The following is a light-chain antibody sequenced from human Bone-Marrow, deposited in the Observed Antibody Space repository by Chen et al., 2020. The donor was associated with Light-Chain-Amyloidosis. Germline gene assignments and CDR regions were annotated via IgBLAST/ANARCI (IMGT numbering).Light chain of an antibody. J-gene: IGKJ1*01. V-gene: IGKV1-39*01. Sequence: DIQMTQSPSSVSAVVGDRVTITCRASQSIRSYLNWYQQKPGKAPKVLISAASSLQSGVPGRFTGSGSGSDFTLTISGVLPEDFSTYYCQQSYTCPWTFGQGTRVEVK. CDR3: QQSYTCPWT. CDR1: QSIRSY. CDR2: AAS.